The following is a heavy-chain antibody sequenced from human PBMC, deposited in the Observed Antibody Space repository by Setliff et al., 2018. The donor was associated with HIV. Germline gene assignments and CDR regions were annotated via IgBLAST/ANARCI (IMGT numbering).Heavy chain of an antibody. CDR3: ATRLLGYSGLGY. D-gene: IGHD5-12*01. CDR1: GYNFATYY. J-gene: IGHJ4*02. V-gene: IGHV5-51*01. CDR2: INPGDSDT. Sequence: GESLKISCKTSGYNFATYYITWVRQMPGKGLEWIGRINPGDSDTGYSPSFQGQVTISADKSISTTYLQWNSLKASDTAMYYCATRLLGYSGLGYWGQGTLGTVS.